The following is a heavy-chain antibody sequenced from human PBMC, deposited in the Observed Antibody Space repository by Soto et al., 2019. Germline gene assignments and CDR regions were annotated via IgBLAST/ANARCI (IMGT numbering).Heavy chain of an antibody. CDR2: LSGSDGRT. CDR1: GFTFSTYG. V-gene: IGHV3-23*01. Sequence: EVQLLESGGGLVQPGGSLRLSCAASGFTFSTYGMSWVRQAPGKGLEWISGLSGSDGRTTYADSVKGRFTISRDNSKNPLYLQMDSLRVEDTAVSYCAKDSGYDSTDWGQGTLVTVSS. D-gene: IGHD3-22*01. CDR3: AKDSGYDSTD. J-gene: IGHJ1*01.